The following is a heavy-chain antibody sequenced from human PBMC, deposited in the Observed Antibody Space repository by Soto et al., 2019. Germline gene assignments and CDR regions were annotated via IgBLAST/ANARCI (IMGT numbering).Heavy chain of an antibody. CDR3: ASLAVAEGFDP. CDR1: GFSISINY. D-gene: IGHD6-19*01. CDR2: IHADGST. Sequence: EVHLVETGGGLIQPGGSLRLSCAASGFSISINYMSWVRQAPGKGLEWVSLIHADGSTSYEDSVNGRFTISRDNSKNTVYLQMNSLRVEDTAVYYCASLAVAEGFDPWGQGTLVTVSS. J-gene: IGHJ5*02. V-gene: IGHV3-53*02.